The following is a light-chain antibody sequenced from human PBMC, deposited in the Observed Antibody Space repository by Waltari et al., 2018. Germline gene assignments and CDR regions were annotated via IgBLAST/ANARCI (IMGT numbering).Light chain of an antibody. Sequence: SVLTQPRSVSGSPGQSVAISCTGTSSDVGASDYVSWYQPYPGKAPKVMIYGVYKRPSGVPVRFSGSKSGNTASLTISGLQAEDEADYYCCSYANAKWVFGGGTRLTVL. J-gene: IGLJ3*02. V-gene: IGLV2-11*01. CDR3: CSYANAKWV. CDR2: GVY. CDR1: SSDVGASDY.